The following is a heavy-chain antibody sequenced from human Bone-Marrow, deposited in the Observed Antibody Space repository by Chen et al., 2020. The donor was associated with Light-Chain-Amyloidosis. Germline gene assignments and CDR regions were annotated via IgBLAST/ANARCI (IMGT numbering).Heavy chain of an antibody. CDR1: GFTFSNFN. CDR3: ARSRSSRPFDY. CDR2: ITTTSRTI. V-gene: IGHV3-48*02. Sequence: EVQLVESGGSLVQPGGSLRLSCAALGFTFSNFNMNWVRQAPGKGLEWISYITTTSRTIYYADSVRGRFTISRDNAKNSLYLHMTSLRDDDTAIYYCARSRSSRPFDYWGQGNLVTVSS. J-gene: IGHJ4*02. D-gene: IGHD2-2*01.